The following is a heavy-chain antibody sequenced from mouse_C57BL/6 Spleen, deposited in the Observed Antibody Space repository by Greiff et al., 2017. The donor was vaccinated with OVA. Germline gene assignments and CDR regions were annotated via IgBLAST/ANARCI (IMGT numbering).Heavy chain of an antibody. CDR2: IRSKSSNYAT. CDR1: GFTFNTYA. J-gene: IGHJ1*03. D-gene: IGHD1-1*01. Sequence: EVQRVESGGGLVQPKGSLKLSCAASGFTFNTYAMHWVRQAPGKGLEWVARIRSKSSNYATYYADSVKDRFTISRDDSQSMLYLQMNNLKTEDTAMYYCVRGGNYYGSSYGYFDVWGTGTTVTVSS. V-gene: IGHV10-3*01. CDR3: VRGGNYYGSSYGYFDV.